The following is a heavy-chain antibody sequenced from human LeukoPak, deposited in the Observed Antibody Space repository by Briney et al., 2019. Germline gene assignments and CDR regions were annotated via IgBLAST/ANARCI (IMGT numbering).Heavy chain of an antibody. CDR3: AKDQAYGGNSGYFDY. CDR2: ISYDGSNK. Sequence: GGSLRLSCAASGFTFSSYGMHWVRQAPGKGLEWVAVISYDGSNKYYADSVKGRFTISRDNSKNTLYLQMNSLRAEDTAVHYCAKDQAYGGNSGYFDYWGQGTLVTVSS. V-gene: IGHV3-30*18. CDR1: GFTFSSYG. D-gene: IGHD4-23*01. J-gene: IGHJ4*02.